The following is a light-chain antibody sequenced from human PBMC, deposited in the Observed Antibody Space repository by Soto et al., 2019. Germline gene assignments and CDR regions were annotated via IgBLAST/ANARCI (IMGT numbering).Light chain of an antibody. CDR2: EVS. J-gene: IGLJ1*01. Sequence: QSALTQPASVSGSPGQSVTISCTGTSRDVGGYNCVSWYQQHPGKAPKLIIFEVSNRPSGVSTRFSGSKSGNTASLTISELQAEDEAYYYCSSYTTTSTFGVFGTGTKLTVL. V-gene: IGLV2-14*01. CDR3: SSYTTTSTFGV. CDR1: SRDVGGYNC.